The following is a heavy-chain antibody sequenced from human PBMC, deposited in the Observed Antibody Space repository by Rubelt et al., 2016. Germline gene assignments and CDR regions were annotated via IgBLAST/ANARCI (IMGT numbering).Heavy chain of an antibody. J-gene: IGHJ4*02. V-gene: IGHV4-59*01. Sequence: QVQLQESGPGLVKPSETLSLTCTVSGGSISSYYWTWIRQPPGKGLEWIGYIYYSGSTNYNPSLKSRVTISEDTSKNQFSLKRSSVTAADTAVYYCARMIQLWLGIDYWGQGSLVTVSS. CDR1: GGSISSYY. CDR2: IYYSGST. CDR3: ARMIQLWLGIDY. D-gene: IGHD5-18*01.